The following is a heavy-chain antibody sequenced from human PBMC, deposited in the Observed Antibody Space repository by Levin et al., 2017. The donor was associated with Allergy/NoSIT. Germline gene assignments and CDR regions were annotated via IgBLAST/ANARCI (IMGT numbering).Heavy chain of an antibody. Sequence: GGSLRLSCSASGLTFSSYTMYWVRQAPGKGLEYVAAINSNGGSTHYADSAKGRFTISRDNSKNTMYLQMSSLRAEDTALYYCVAGMRVVLGWGQGTLVTVSS. CDR1: GLTFSSYT. CDR2: INSNGGST. V-gene: IGHV3-64D*06. CDR3: VAGMRVVLG. D-gene: IGHD2-15*01. J-gene: IGHJ4*02.